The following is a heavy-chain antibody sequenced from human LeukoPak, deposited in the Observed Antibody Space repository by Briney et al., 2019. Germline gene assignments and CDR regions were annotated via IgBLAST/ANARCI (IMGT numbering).Heavy chain of an antibody. V-gene: IGHV3-30-3*01. CDR2: ISYDGSNK. Sequence: PGGSLRLSCAASGFIFSSYAMHWVRQAPGKGLEWVAVISYDGSNKYYADSVKGRFTISRDNSKNTLYLQMNSLRAEDTAVYYCASSGSLYYYYYYGMDVWGQGTTVTVSS. CDR1: GFIFSSYA. J-gene: IGHJ6*02. D-gene: IGHD3-10*01. CDR3: ASSGSLYYYYYYGMDV.